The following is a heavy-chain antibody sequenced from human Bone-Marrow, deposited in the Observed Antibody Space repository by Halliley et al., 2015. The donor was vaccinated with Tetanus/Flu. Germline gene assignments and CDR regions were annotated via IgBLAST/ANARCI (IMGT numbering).Heavy chain of an antibody. V-gene: IGHV3-7*01. J-gene: IGHJ6*02. D-gene: IGHD6-6*01. CDR2: IKQDGSEE. CDR1: GFTFSSYW. CDR3: ARDRHQCSSSTSGVDG. Sequence: SLRLSCAASGFTFSSYWMIWVRQAPGKGLERVANIKQDGSEEYYVDSVKGPFTISRDNAKNSLYLQMNSLRAEDTAVYYCARDRHQCSSSTSGVDGSAQGASVAVSS.